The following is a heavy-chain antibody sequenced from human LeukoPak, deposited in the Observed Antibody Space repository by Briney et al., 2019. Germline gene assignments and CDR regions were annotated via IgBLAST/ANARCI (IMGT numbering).Heavy chain of an antibody. Sequence: GGSLRLSCEASGITFNNYWLQWVRQAPGKGLVWVSRVDTDGSGTIYADSVKGRFTVSRDNAKNTLYLQMISLRAEDTAVYYCARGGYSSGLDYWGQGILVTVSS. D-gene: IGHD6-19*01. CDR3: ARGGYSSGLDY. CDR1: GITFNNYW. CDR2: VDTDGSGT. V-gene: IGHV3-74*01. J-gene: IGHJ4*02.